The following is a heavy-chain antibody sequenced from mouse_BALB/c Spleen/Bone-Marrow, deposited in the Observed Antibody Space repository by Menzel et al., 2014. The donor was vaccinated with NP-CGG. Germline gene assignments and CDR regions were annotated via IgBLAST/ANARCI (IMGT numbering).Heavy chain of an antibody. D-gene: IGHD2-3*01. CDR1: GYIFXSYW. Sequence: QVQLKESGAELVRPGASVKLSCKASGYIFXSYWINWVKQRPGEGLGWIGNIYPSDNYTNYNQKFKDKATLTVDKSSSTAYMQLSSPTSEDSAVYYCTRTYEYFDYWGQGTTLTVSS. CDR3: TRTYEYFDY. V-gene: IGHV1-69*02. J-gene: IGHJ2*01. CDR2: IYPSDNYT.